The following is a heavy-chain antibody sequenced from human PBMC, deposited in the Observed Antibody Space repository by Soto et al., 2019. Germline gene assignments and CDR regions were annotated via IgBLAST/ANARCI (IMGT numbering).Heavy chain of an antibody. V-gene: IGHV1-69*13. CDR1: GGTFSSYA. Sequence: SVKVSCKASGGTFSSYAISWVRQAPGQGLEWMGGIIPIFGTANYAQKFQGRVTITADESTSTAYMELSSLRSEDTAVYYCASVDTAMEYYYGRDVWGQGTTVTVSS. CDR2: IIPIFGTA. J-gene: IGHJ6*01. CDR3: ASVDTAMEYYYGRDV. D-gene: IGHD5-18*01.